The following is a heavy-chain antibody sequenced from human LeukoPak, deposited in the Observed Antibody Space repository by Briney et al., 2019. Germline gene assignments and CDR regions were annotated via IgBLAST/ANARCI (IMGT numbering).Heavy chain of an antibody. CDR2: INPNNGAT. Sequence: ASVKVSCKASGYTFTGYYIHWVRQAPGQGLEWMRWINPNNGATNYAQNFQGRVTLTRDTSISTAYMELRGLRSDDTAVYYCARERYGDYAYYFDYWGQETLVTVSS. J-gene: IGHJ4*02. D-gene: IGHD4-17*01. V-gene: IGHV1-2*02. CDR1: GYTFTGYY. CDR3: ARERYGDYAYYFDY.